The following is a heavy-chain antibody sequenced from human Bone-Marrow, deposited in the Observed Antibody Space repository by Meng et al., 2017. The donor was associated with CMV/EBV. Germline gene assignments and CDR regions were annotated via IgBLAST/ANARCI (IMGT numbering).Heavy chain of an antibody. V-gene: IGHV3-30*04. D-gene: IGHD2-2*01. CDR1: GFTFSSYA. Sequence: GESLKISCAASGFTFSSYAMHWVRQAPGKGLEWVAVISYDGSNKYYADSVKGRFTISRDNSKNTLYLQMNSLRAEDTAVYYCAKGGQLLHFDYWGQGTLVTVSS. CDR2: ISYDGSNK. CDR3: AKGGQLLHFDY. J-gene: IGHJ4*02.